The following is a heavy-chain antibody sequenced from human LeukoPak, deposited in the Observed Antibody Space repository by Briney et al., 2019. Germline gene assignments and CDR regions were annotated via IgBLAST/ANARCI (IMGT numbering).Heavy chain of an antibody. J-gene: IGHJ4*02. Sequence: PGGSLRLSCSASGFNFNTYGMHWVRQAPGQGLEWVAFIRFDGSNQYYAESVKGRFTISRDNSKSTLYLQMNSLRAEDTAVYYCASDANKAKQQHVGYFDYWGQGTLVTVSS. V-gene: IGHV3-30*02. CDR2: IRFDGSNQ. CDR1: GFNFNTYG. CDR3: ASDANKAKQQHVGYFDY. D-gene: IGHD6-13*01.